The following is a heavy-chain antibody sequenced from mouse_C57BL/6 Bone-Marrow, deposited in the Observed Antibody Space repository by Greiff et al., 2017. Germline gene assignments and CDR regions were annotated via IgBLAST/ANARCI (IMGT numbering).Heavy chain of an antibody. V-gene: IGHV14-3*01. D-gene: IGHD2-4*01. Sequence: EVQVVESVAELVRPGASVKLSCTASGFNIKNTYMHWVKQRPEQGLEWIGRIDPANGNTKYAPKFQGKATITADTSSNTAYLQLSSLTSEDTAIYYCARRGWDYDVSPYFDYWGQGTTLTVSS. CDR1: GFNIKNTY. CDR3: ARRGWDYDVSPYFDY. J-gene: IGHJ2*01. CDR2: IDPANGNT.